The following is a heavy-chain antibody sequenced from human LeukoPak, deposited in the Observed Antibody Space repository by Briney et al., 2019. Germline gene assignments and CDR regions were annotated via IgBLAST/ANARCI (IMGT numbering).Heavy chain of an antibody. Sequence: GGSLRLSCATSGFTFSNYWMSWVRQAPGKGLEWVANINLRGSEKYYVDSVKGRFTISRDNANNSVYLQMNSLRSEDTAVYYCARGYDILTGYLHYYYYMDVWGKGTTVTISS. CDR1: GFTFSNYW. D-gene: IGHD3-9*01. CDR2: INLRGSEK. CDR3: ARGYDILTGYLHYYYYMDV. V-gene: IGHV3-7*01. J-gene: IGHJ6*03.